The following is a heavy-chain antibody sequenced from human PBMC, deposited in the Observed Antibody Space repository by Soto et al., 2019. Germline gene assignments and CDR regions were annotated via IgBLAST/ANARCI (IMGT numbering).Heavy chain of an antibody. CDR1: GYTLTELS. Sequence: ASVKVSCTVPGYTLTELSMHWVRQAPGKGLEWMGGFDPEDGETIYAQKFQGRVTMTEDTSTDTAYMELSSLRSEDTAVYYCATGLSIAAPTFDYWGQGTLVTVSS. J-gene: IGHJ4*02. D-gene: IGHD6-6*01. CDR3: ATGLSIAAPTFDY. V-gene: IGHV1-24*01. CDR2: FDPEDGET.